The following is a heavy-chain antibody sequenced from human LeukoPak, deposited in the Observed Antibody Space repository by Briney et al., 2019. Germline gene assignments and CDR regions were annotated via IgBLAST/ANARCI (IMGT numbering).Heavy chain of an antibody. D-gene: IGHD1-14*01. J-gene: IGHJ4*02. V-gene: IGHV4-59*01. CDR1: GDSISSYY. Sequence: SETLSLTCTVSGDSISSYYWSWLRQPPGKGLEWIGYIYYSGSTNYNPSLKSRVTISVDTSKNQFSLKLTSVTAADTAVYYCARVYSRHFDYWGQGTLVTVSS. CDR3: ARVYSRHFDY. CDR2: IYYSGST.